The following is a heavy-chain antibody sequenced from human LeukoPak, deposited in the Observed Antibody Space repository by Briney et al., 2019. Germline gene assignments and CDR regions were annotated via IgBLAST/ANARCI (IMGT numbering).Heavy chain of an antibody. CDR1: GFTFSSYG. CDR2: ISYDGSNK. V-gene: IGHV3-30*18. CDR3: AKDPPSVAGNAFDI. Sequence: GRSLRLSCAASGFTFSSYGMHWVRQAPGKGLEWVAVISYDGSNKYYADSVKGRFTISRDNSKNTLYLQMNSLRAEDTAVYYCAKDPPSVAGNAFDIWGQGTMVTVSS. J-gene: IGHJ3*02. D-gene: IGHD6-19*01.